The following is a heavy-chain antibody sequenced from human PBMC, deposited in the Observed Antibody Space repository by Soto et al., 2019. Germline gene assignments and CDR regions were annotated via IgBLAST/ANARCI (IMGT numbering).Heavy chain of an antibody. V-gene: IGHV4-34*01. Sequence: SETLSLTCAVYGGSFSGHFWSWIRQPPGKGLEWIGEINHSGSTNFNPSLKSRVTISVDTSKNQSSLKVNSLTAADTAVYYCARGISMIVEAQRDAPDKYYSDSWGQGTVVTVSS. CDR1: GGSFSGHF. CDR2: INHSGST. CDR3: ARGISMIVEAQRDAPDKYYSDS. D-gene: IGHD3-22*01. J-gene: IGHJ4*02.